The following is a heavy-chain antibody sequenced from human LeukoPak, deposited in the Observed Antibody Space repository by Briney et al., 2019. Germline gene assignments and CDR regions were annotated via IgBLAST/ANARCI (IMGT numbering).Heavy chain of an antibody. CDR2: IYYSGDT. D-gene: IGHD1/OR15-1a*01. J-gene: IGHJ3*02. CDR3: ARQPSGTAAFDI. CDR1: GGSITSYY. Sequence: KPSETLSLTCAVSGGSITSYYWSWIRQPPGKGLEWIAYIYYSGDTNYNPSFKGRVTISVDTPKNQFSLKLSSVAAADTAIYYCARQPSGTAAFDIWGQGTMVTVSS. V-gene: IGHV4-59*08.